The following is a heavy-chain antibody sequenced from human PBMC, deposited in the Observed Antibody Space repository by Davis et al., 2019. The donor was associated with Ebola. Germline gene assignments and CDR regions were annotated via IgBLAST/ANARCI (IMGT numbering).Heavy chain of an antibody. J-gene: IGHJ4*02. CDR1: GFTFSSYA. CDR2: ISGSGGST. CDR3: AKEAYYYDSSFDY. Sequence: GESLKISCAASGFTFSSYAMSWVRQAPGKGLEWVSAISGSGGSTYYADSVKGRFTISRDNSKNTLYLPMNSLRAEDTAVYYCAKEAYYYDSSFDYWGQGTLVTVSS. D-gene: IGHD3-22*01. V-gene: IGHV3-23*01.